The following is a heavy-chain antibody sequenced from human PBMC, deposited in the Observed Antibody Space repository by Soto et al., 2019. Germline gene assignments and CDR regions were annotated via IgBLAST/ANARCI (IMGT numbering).Heavy chain of an antibody. CDR3: ARKSGSSSWFDP. V-gene: IGHV1-18*01. J-gene: IGHJ5*02. CDR1: GYTFSSYG. Sequence: QVQLVQSGAEVRKPGASVKVSCKASGYTFSSYGISWVRQAPGQGLEWMGWISAYDGNTNYAQKFQGRVTVTTDTSASTAYMELRSLRSDDTAVYYCARKSGSSSWFDPWGQGTLVTVSS. CDR2: ISAYDGNT. D-gene: IGHD6-6*01.